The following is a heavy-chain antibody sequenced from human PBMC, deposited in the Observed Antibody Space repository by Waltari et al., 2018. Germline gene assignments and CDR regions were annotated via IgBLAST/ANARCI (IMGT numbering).Heavy chain of an antibody. J-gene: IGHJ3*02. D-gene: IGHD4-17*01. CDR1: GFTFGDYA. V-gene: IGHV3-49*04. CDR2: IRSKAYGGTI. CDR3: TRAPPTLILVWDAFDI. Sequence: EVQLVGSGGGLVQPGRSLRLSCTASGFTFGDYAMSWVRQAPGQGLEWVGFIRSKAYGGTIEYAASVKGRFTISRDDSKSIAYLQMNSLKTEDTALYYCTRAPPTLILVWDAFDIWGQGTMVTVSS.